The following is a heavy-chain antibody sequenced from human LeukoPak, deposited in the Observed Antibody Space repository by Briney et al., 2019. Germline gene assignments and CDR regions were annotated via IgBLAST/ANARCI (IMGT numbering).Heavy chain of an antibody. D-gene: IGHD6-19*01. Sequence: SVKVSCKASGGTFSSYAISWLRQAPEQRLKWMRRIIPIFGRANYAQKFQGRVTITTDESTTTAYLALSLLRSEDTAVSDCAREVVAVAGRGAFDIWGQGTMVTVSS. CDR2: IIPIFGRA. CDR3: AREVVAVAGRGAFDI. J-gene: IGHJ3*02. CDR1: GGTFSSYA. V-gene: IGHV1-69*05.